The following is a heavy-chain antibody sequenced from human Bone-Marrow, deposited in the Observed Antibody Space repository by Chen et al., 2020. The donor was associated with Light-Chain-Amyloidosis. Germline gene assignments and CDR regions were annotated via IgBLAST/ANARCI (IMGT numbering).Heavy chain of an antibody. CDR3: VRLYQGSFNWNAPRHSYYYGMDV. D-gene: IGHD1-20*01. CDR2: ISFEGTNT. CDR1: GFTFSRFG. Sequence: QEQLVESGGDVVQPGGSLRLSCVASGFTFSRFGMHWVRQAPDRGLEWVSFISFEGTNTHYADPVKGRFTFSRENTKNTMYLKMVSLTFDDTAVYSCVRLYQGSFNWNAPRHSYYYGMDVWGQGTTVTVSS. V-gene: IGHV3-30*16. J-gene: IGHJ6*02.